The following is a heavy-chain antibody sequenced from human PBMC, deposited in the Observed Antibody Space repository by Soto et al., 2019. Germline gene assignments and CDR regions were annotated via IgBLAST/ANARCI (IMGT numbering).Heavy chain of an antibody. CDR2: ISGSGGST. CDR1: GFTFSSYA. J-gene: IGHJ5*02. CDR3: AKIEGFGMVRFNWFDP. Sequence: PGGLMRLSCAASGFTFSSYAMSWVRQDTGKGLEWVSAISGSGGSTYYADSVKGRFTISRDNSKNTLYLQMNSLRAEDTAVYYCAKIEGFGMVRFNWFDPWGQGTLVTVS. D-gene: IGHD3-10*01. V-gene: IGHV3-23*01.